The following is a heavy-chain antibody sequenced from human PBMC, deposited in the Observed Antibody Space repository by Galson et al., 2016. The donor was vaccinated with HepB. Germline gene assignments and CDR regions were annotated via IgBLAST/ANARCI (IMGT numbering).Heavy chain of an antibody. CDR1: GYTFTNYA. CDR3: ARNSWGVAGTHPLGFYYGMDV. CDR2: INTNTGNP. J-gene: IGHJ6*02. V-gene: IGHV7-4-1*02. Sequence: QSGAEVTKPGESLKISCKASGYTFTNYAMNWVRQAPGQGLQWMGWINTNTGNPIYAQGFTGRFVFSLDTSVSTAYLQISSLKAEDTAVYYCARNSWGVAGTHPLGFYYGMDVWGQGTTVTVSS. D-gene: IGHD6-19*01.